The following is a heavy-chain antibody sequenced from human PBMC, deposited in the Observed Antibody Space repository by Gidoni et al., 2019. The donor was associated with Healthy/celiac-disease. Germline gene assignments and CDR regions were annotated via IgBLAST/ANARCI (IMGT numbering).Heavy chain of an antibody. J-gene: IGHJ4*02. V-gene: IGHV1-69*01. CDR2: IIPIFGTA. Sequence: QVQLVQSGAEVKPGSSVKVPCKASGGTISSYSISWVRQATGQGLEWMGGIIPIFGTANYAQKFQGRVTITADESTSTAYMELSSLRSEDTAVYYCARGGYSSGWRFDYWGQGTLVTLSS. CDR1: GGTISSYS. CDR3: ARGGYSSGWRFDY. D-gene: IGHD6-19*01.